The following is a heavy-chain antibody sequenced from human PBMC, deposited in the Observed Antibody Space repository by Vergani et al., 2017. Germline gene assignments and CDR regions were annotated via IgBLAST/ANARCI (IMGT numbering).Heavy chain of an antibody. CDR2: ISWNSGSI. D-gene: IGHD3-22*01. CDR3: AKSDYYDSSGSLDY. J-gene: IGHJ4*02. CDR1: GDSISSGVYY. V-gene: IGHV3-9*03. Sequence: VQLQESGPGLVKPSQTLSLTCSVSGDSISSGVYYWNWIRQHPGKGLEWVSGISWNSGSIGYADSVKGRFTISRDNAKNSLYLQMNSLRAEDMALYYCAKSDYYDSSGSLDYWGQGTLVTVSS.